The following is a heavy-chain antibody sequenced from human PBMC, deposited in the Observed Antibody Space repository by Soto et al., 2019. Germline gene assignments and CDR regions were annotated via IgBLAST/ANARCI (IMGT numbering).Heavy chain of an antibody. D-gene: IGHD6-6*01. V-gene: IGHV4-59*01. CDR3: ARGQFSTRFDY. J-gene: IGHJ4*02. CDR1: GGSISSYY. Sequence: QVQLQESGPGLVKPSETLSLTCTVSGGSISSYYWSWIRQPPGKGLEWIGYIYYSGSTNYNPSHTSRVPIYVDTSRNQVSLRLSSVTAADTAVYYCARGQFSTRFDYWGQGTLVTVSS. CDR2: IYYSGST.